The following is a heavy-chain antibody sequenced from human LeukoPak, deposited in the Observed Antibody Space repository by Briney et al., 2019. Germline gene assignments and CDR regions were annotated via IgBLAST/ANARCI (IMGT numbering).Heavy chain of an antibody. CDR1: GFTFSDYY. J-gene: IGHJ5*02. V-gene: IGHV3-11*01. CDR2: ISSSGSAI. D-gene: IGHD6-13*01. CDR3: ARGPRYTSSWWSPNWFDP. Sequence: MPGGSLRLSCAASGFTFSDYYMSWIRQAPGKGLEWVSYISSSGSAIYYADSVKGRFTISRDNAKNSLYLQMNSLRVEDTALYYCARGPRYTSSWWSPNWFDPWGQGTLVTVSS.